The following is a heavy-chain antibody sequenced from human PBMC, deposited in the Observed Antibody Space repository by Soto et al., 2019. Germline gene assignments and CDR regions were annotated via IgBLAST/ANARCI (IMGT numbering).Heavy chain of an antibody. V-gene: IGHV1-18*01. D-gene: IGHD3-3*01. CDR1: GYTFTSYG. J-gene: IGHJ4*02. CDR3: ARAPITIFGVVIKNFDY. CDR2: ISAYNGNT. Sequence: ASVKVSCKASGYTFTSYGISWVRQAPGQGLEWMGWISAYNGNTNYAQKLQDRVTMTTDTSTSTAYMELRSLRSDDTAVYYCARAPITIFGVVIKNFDYWGQGTLVTVSS.